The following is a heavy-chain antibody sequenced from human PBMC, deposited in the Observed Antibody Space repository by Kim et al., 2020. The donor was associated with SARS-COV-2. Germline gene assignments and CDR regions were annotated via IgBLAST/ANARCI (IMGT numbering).Heavy chain of an antibody. V-gene: IGHV3-30*07. D-gene: IGHD6-13*01. CDR3: AREAYSSSSYRRWFDP. Sequence: VKGRFTISRDNSKNTLYLQMNSLRAEDTAVYYCAREAYSSSSYRRWFDPWGQGTLVTVSS. J-gene: IGHJ5*02.